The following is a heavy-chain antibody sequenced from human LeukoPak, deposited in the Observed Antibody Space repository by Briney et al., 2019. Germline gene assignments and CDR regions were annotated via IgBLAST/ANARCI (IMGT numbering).Heavy chain of an antibody. CDR1: GGSISSYY. Sequence: SETLSLTCTVSGGSISSYYWSWIRQPPGKGLEWIGYIYYSGSTNYNPSLKSRVTISVDTSKNQFSLKLSSVTAADTAVYYCARGYCSGGSCYLRGWGQGTLVTVSS. D-gene: IGHD2-15*01. J-gene: IGHJ4*02. CDR2: IYYSGST. CDR3: ARGYCSGGSCYLRG. V-gene: IGHV4-59*01.